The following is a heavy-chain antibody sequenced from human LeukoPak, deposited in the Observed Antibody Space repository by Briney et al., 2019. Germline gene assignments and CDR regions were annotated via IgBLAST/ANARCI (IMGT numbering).Heavy chain of an antibody. Sequence: PSETLSLTCTVSGGSISSSSYYWGWIRQPPGKGLEWIGSIYYSGSTYYNPSLKSRVTISVDTSKNQFSLKLSSVTAADTAVYYCARDDFWSGYLFDYWGQGTLVTVSS. V-gene: IGHV4-39*07. CDR3: ARDDFWSGYLFDY. J-gene: IGHJ4*02. CDR2: IYYSGST. CDR1: GGSISSSSYY. D-gene: IGHD3-3*01.